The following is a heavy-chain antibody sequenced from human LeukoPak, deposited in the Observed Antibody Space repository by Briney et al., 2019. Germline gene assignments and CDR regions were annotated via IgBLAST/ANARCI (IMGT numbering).Heavy chain of an antibody. CDR2: ISAYNGNT. CDR3: ARSFSAYSSGWYYFDY. CDR1: GYTFTSYG. Sequence: GASVKVSCKASGYTFTSYGISWVRLAPGQGLEWMGWISAYNGNTNYAQKLQGRVTMTTDTSTSTAYMELRSLRSDDTAVYYCARSFSAYSSGWYYFDYWGQGTLVTVSS. D-gene: IGHD6-19*01. J-gene: IGHJ4*02. V-gene: IGHV1-18*01.